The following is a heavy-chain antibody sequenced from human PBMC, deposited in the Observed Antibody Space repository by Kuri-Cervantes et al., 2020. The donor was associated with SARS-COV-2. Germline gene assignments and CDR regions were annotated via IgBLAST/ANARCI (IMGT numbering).Heavy chain of an antibody. J-gene: IGHJ5*02. D-gene: IGHD2-15*01. CDR1: GYTLTELS. CDR3: ATAPAVVAANWFDP. Sequence: GESLKISCKVSGYTLTELSMHWVRQAPGKGLEWMGGFDPEDGETIYAQKFQGRVTMTEDTSTDTAYMELSSLRSEDTAVYYCATAPAVVAANWFDPWGQGTLVTVSS. CDR2: FDPEDGET. V-gene: IGHV1-24*01.